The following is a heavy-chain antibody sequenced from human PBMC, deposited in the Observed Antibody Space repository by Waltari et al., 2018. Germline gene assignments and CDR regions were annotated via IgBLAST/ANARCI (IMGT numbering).Heavy chain of an antibody. CDR3: ATAGSYGGGVDY. V-gene: IGHV1-24*01. Sequence: QVQLVQSGAEVKKPGASVKVSCKVSGYTLTELSMHWVRQAPGKGLEWRGGLDPEDGETIYAQKFQGRVTMTEDTSTDTAYMGLSSLRSEDTAVYYCATAGSYGGGVDYWGQGTLVTVSS. CDR1: GYTLTELS. D-gene: IGHD1-26*01. J-gene: IGHJ4*02. CDR2: LDPEDGET.